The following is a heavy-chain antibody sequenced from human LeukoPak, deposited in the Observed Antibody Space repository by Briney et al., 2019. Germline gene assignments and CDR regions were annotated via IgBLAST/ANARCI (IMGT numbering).Heavy chain of an antibody. V-gene: IGHV1-18*01. J-gene: IGHJ3*02. D-gene: IGHD3-3*01. CDR3: ARDGKTYYDFWSGYSVAFSAFDI. CDR1: GYTFTIYG. CDR2: ISAYNGNT. Sequence: ASERVSYTASGYTFTIYGISCVRQAPGQGREWMGWISAYNGNTNYAQKLQGRVTMTTDTSTSTAYMELRSLRSDDTAVYYCARDGKTYYDFWSGYSVAFSAFDIWGQGTMVTVSS.